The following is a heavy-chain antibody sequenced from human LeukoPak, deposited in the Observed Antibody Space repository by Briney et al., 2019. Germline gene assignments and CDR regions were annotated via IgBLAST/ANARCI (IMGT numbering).Heavy chain of an antibody. D-gene: IGHD1-1*01. CDR3: ARSNGTFDC. J-gene: IGHJ4*02. CDR2: IYSRGGT. CDR1: EFTVSNNF. Sequence: GGSLRLSCAVSEFTVSNNFMTWVRQAPGKGLECVSIIYSRGGTYYADSVRGRFTISRDNSKNTLDLQMNSLRAEDTAVYYCARSNGTFDCWGQGTVVTVSS. V-gene: IGHV3-66*02.